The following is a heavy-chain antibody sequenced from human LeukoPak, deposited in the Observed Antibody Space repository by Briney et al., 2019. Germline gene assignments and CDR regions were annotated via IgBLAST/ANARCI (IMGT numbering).Heavy chain of an antibody. CDR2: ISGSGGST. V-gene: IGHV3-23*01. D-gene: IGHD2-2*01. Sequence: GGSLRLSCAASGFTFSSYAMSWVRQAPGKGLEWVSAISGSGGSTYYADSVKGRFTISRDNSKNTLYLQMNSLRAEDTAVYYCAKDVHCSSTSCYGTNWFDPWGQGTLVTVSA. CDR3: AKDVHCSSTSCYGTNWFDP. J-gene: IGHJ5*02. CDR1: GFTFSSYA.